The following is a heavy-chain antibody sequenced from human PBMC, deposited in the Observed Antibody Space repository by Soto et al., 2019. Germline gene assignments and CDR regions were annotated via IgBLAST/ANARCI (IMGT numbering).Heavy chain of an antibody. CDR3: ANSYGDYVSY. CDR1: SASISSFTNHY. CDR2: IYYSGST. D-gene: IGHD4-17*01. J-gene: IGHJ4*02. V-gene: IGHV4-39*01. Sequence: SETLSLTCTVSSASISSFTNHYCSWSRQPPGKGLEWIRCIYYSGSTYYNPSLKSRVTISVDTSKNQFSLKLSSVTAADTAVYYCANSYGDYVSYWGQGTLVTVSS.